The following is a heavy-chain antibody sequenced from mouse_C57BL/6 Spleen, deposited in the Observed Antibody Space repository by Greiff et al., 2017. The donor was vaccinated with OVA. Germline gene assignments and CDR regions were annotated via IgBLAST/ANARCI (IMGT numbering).Heavy chain of an antibody. D-gene: IGHD4-1*01. CDR3: TRRGKLERESYWYFDV. Sequence: QVQLQQSGAELVRPGASVTLSCKASGYTFTDYEMHWVKQTPVHGLEWIGAIDPETGGTAYNQKFKGKAILTADKSSSTAYMELRSLTSEDSAVYYCTRRGKLERESYWYFDVWGTGTTVTVSS. CDR2: IDPETGGT. J-gene: IGHJ1*03. V-gene: IGHV1-15*01. CDR1: GYTFTDYE.